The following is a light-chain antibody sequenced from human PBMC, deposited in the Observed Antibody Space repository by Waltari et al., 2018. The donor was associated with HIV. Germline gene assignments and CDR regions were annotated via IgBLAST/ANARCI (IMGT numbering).Light chain of an antibody. V-gene: IGLV1-47*01. CDR2: RND. CDR1: NSNLRNNF. J-gene: IGLJ3*02. Sequence: QSVLTQPPSASRSPGQRVLMSCSGTNSNLRNNFVSWFQQFHGGAPKLVIYRNDQRPSGVPDRFSAAKSGSSASLAITGLQSDDEAAYYCASWDDKLSHWVFGGGTKLTV. CDR3: ASWDDKLSHWV.